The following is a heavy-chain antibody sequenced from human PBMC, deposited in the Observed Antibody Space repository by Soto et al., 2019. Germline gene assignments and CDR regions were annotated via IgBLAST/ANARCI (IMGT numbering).Heavy chain of an antibody. D-gene: IGHD2-15*01. CDR3: ARAFCSGGICYLDY. CDR1: GYTFTTFG. J-gene: IGHJ4*02. V-gene: IGHV1-18*01. Sequence: QVQLVQSGGEVKKPGAAVKVSCKASGYTFTTFGIGWVRQAPGQGLEWMGWISAYSGNTEYPEKLQGRFTMTIDTSTSTTYMELRSLRSYDTSVYYCARAFCSGGICYLDYWGQGALVTVSS. CDR2: ISAYSGNT.